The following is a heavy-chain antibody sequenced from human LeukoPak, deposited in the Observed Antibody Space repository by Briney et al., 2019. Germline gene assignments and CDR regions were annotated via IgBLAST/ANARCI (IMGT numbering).Heavy chain of an antibody. V-gene: IGHV1-2*02. CDR1: GYTFRGNY. CDR3: ARDPSSVTLYFFGY. Sequence: GASVKISCKASGYTFRGNYIHWLRQAPGQGLEWMGWIDANNGDTKSAQKFQGRVTMSRDTSISTAYMDLSSLSPDDAAVYYCARDPSSVTLYFFGYWGQGTLVTVSS. J-gene: IGHJ4*02. CDR2: IDANNGDT. D-gene: IGHD4-11*01.